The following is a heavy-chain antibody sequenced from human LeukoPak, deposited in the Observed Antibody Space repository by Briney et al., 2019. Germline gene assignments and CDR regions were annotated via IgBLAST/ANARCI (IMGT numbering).Heavy chain of an antibody. CDR3: ARDLGYYDSSGEVDY. V-gene: IGHV3-48*02. D-gene: IGHD3-22*01. CDR2: ISSSSSTI. CDR1: GFTFSSYS. Sequence: PGGSLRLSCATSGFTFSSYSMNWVRQAPGKGLEWVSYISSSSSTIYYADSVKGQFTISRDNAKNSLYLQMNSLRDEDTAVYYCARDLGYYDSSGEVDYWGQGTLVTVSS. J-gene: IGHJ4*02.